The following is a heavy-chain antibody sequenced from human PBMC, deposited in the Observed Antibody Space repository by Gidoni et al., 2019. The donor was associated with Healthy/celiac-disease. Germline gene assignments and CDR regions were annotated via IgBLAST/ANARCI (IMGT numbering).Heavy chain of an antibody. Sequence: QVQLQQWGAGLLKPSETLSLTCAVSGGSFSGYYWSWIRLPPGKGLEWIGEINHSGSTNYNPSLKSRVTISVDTSKNQFSLKLSSVTAADTAVYYCARGRIAVAGHIDYWGQGTLVTVSS. CDR3: ARGRIAVAGHIDY. CDR1: GGSFSGYY. J-gene: IGHJ4*02. D-gene: IGHD6-19*01. V-gene: IGHV4-34*01. CDR2: INHSGST.